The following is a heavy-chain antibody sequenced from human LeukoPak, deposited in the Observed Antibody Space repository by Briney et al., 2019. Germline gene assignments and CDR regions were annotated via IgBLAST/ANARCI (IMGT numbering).Heavy chain of an antibody. Sequence: GGSLRLSCAASGFTFDDYAMHWVRQAPGKGPEWVSGISWNSGSIGYADSVKGRFTISRDNAKNSLYLQMNSLRAEDTALYYCAKSGSSSRYYYYYYYMDVWGKGTTVTVSS. CDR2: ISWNSGSI. D-gene: IGHD6-6*01. CDR1: GFTFDDYA. CDR3: AKSGSSSRYYYYYYYMDV. V-gene: IGHV3-9*01. J-gene: IGHJ6*03.